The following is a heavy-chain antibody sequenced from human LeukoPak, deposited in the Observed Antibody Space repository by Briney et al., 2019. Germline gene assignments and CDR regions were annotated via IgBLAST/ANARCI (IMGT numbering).Heavy chain of an antibody. D-gene: IGHD3-10*01. CDR1: GGSISSYF. J-gene: IGHJ3*01. Sequence: KPSETLSLTCTVSGGSISSYFWSWIRQPPGEGLEWIAYIYYSGSTNYNPSLKSRVTISVDTSKNQFSLKLSSVTAADTAVYYCARSATFGPDAFDFWGQGTTVTVSS. V-gene: IGHV4-59*01. CDR3: ARSATFGPDAFDF. CDR2: IYYSGST.